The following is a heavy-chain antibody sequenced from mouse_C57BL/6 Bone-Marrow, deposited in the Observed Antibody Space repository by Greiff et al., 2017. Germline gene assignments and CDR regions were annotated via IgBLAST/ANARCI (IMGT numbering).Heavy chain of an antibody. J-gene: IGHJ3*01. CDR2: IDPSDSYT. Sequence: QVQLQQPGAELVRPGTSVKLSCKASGYTFTSYWMHWVKQRPGQGLEWIGVIDPSDSYTNYNQKFKGKATLAVDTYSSTAYMQLSSLTAEDSAVYYCARSGCAYRGQGTLVTVSA. V-gene: IGHV1-59*01. CDR1: GYTFTSYW. CDR3: ARSGCAY.